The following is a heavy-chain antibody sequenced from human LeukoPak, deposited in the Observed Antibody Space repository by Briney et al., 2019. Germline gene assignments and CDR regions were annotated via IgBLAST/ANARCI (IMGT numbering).Heavy chain of an antibody. CDR3: AREVPYYYFMDV. V-gene: IGHV4-38-2*02. CDR1: GFSVTSGHY. J-gene: IGHJ6*03. Sequence: SETLSLTCSVSGFSVTSGHYWGWIRQPPGKGLEWIGTIYHTGSTNYNPSLQSRVTMSVDTSKNQFSLSLRSVTAADTAMYFCAREVPYYYFMDVWGKRTTVTVSS. CDR2: IYHTGST.